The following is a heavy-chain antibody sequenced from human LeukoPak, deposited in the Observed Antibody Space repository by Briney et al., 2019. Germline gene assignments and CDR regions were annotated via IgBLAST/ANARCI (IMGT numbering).Heavy chain of an antibody. CDR1: GSSFTSYW. Sequence: GESLKISCKGSGSSFTSYWIGWVRQKPGKGLEWMGIIFPGDSDTRYSPSFQGQVTISADKSISTAYLQWSSLKASATAMYYCARRLTYDSRAYYCLDYWGQGTLVTVSS. J-gene: IGHJ4*02. D-gene: IGHD3-22*01. CDR3: ARRLTYDSRAYYCLDY. V-gene: IGHV5-51*01. CDR2: IFPGDSDT.